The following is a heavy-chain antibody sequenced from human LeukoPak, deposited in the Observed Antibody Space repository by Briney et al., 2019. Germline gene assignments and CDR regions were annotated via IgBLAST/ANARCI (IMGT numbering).Heavy chain of an antibody. V-gene: IGHV4-38-2*02. CDR3: ARGLNAPKLIDS. Sequence: SETLSLTCTVSGSSLTNNFYWALFRPPPRKGLGWVATVSQLQPVRTIPNPSLESRVSWYLNTSQIQFSLILTSVTAADTALYFCARGLNAPKLIDSWGQGTLVTVSS. CDR1: GSSLTNNFY. D-gene: IGHD6-6*01. CDR2: VSQLQPVRT. J-gene: IGHJ4*02.